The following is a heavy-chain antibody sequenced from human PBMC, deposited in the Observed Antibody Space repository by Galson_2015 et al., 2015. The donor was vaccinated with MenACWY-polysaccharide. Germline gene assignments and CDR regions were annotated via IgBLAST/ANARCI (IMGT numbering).Heavy chain of an antibody. CDR1: GGSLNTYY. J-gene: IGHJ5*02. D-gene: IGHD6-6*01. Sequence: ETLSRACAVSGGSLNTYYWAWVRQSPGTGLEWIGHINKSGTTAYNSSLQTRVTLSADTYRNQFSLPLTSVTAADTAIYYCARLRGSMAAHSWFDPWGQGILVTVSP. CDR3: ARLRGSMAAHSWFDP. CDR2: INKSGTT. V-gene: IGHV4-59*01.